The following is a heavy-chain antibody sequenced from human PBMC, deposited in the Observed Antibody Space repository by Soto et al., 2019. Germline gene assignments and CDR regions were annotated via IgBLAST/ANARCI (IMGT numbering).Heavy chain of an antibody. D-gene: IGHD6-6*01. V-gene: IGHV3-33*01. CDR1: GFTFSSYD. CDR2: IWYDGSKK. J-gene: IGHJ4*02. Sequence: GGSLRLSCAASGFTFSSYDVHWVRQAPGKGLEWVAVIWYDGSKKFYADSVKGRFTISRDNSKNTLYLQMNGLRAEDTAVFYCARVYSSSSVGYYFDYWGQGTLVTVSS. CDR3: ARVYSSSSVGYYFDY.